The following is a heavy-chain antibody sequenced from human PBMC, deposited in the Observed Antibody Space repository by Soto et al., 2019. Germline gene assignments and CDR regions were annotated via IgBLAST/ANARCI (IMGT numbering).Heavy chain of an antibody. V-gene: IGHV3-33*01. J-gene: IGHJ4*02. Sequence: QVQLVESGGGVVQPGRSLSLSCAASGFTFSNYIMHWVRQAPGKGLEWVALIWYDGSLQHYADSVKGRFTISRDTSKNTLYLQMNSLRADDTAVYYCTREDYGITFDYWGQGTLVTVSS. D-gene: IGHD3-9*01. CDR3: TREDYGITFDY. CDR1: GFTFSNYI. CDR2: IWYDGSLQ.